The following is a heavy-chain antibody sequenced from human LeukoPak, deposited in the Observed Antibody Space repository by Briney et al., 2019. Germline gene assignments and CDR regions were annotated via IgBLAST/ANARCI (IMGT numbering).Heavy chain of an antibody. CDR1: GGSISSYY. D-gene: IGHD2-15*01. J-gene: IGHJ4*02. V-gene: IGHV4-59*01. CDR2: IYYSGNT. Sequence: SETLSLTCTVSGGSISSYYWSWIRQPPGKGLEWIGYIYYSGNTNYNPSLKSRVTISVDTSKNQFSLKLSSVTAADTAVYYCARGPSDCSGGTCYASGLDYWGQGTLVTVSS. CDR3: ARGPSDCSGGTCYASGLDY.